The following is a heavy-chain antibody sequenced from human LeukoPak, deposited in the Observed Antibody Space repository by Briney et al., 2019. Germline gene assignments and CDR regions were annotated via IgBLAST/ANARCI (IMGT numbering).Heavy chain of an antibody. D-gene: IGHD6-19*01. V-gene: IGHV4-59*08. CDR2: IYYSGRT. Sequence: SETLSLTCTVSGGSTSSYYWSWIRQPPGRGLEWIGQIYYSGRTDYNPSLKSRVTISVDTSKNQFSLKLSSVTAADTAVYYCANALEHSSGWYFFDYWGQGTLVTVSS. J-gene: IGHJ4*02. CDR3: ANALEHSSGWYFFDY. CDR1: GGSTSSYY.